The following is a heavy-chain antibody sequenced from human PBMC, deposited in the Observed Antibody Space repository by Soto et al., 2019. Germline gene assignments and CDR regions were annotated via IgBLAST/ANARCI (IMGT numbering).Heavy chain of an antibody. CDR3: ARDLEDSSGPYDAFDI. J-gene: IGHJ3*02. D-gene: IGHD3-22*01. Sequence: QVQLVQSGAEVKKPGASVKVSCKASGYTFTSYYMHWVRQAPGQGLEWMGIINPSGGSTSYAQKFQGRVTMTRDTSTSTVYMELSSLRSEDTAVYYCARDLEDSSGPYDAFDIWGQGTMVTVSS. V-gene: IGHV1-46*01. CDR2: INPSGGST. CDR1: GYTFTSYY.